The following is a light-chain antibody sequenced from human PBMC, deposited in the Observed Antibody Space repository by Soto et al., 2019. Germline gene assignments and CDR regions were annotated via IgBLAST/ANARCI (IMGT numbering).Light chain of an antibody. J-gene: IGKJ1*01. CDR1: QSVSSSY. Sequence: EIVLTQSPGTLSLSPGERATLSCRASQSVSSSYLAWYQQKPGQAPRLLIYGASSRATGIPDRFSGSGSGTDFTVTISRLEAEDFAVYYCQQYDNSPWTFGQGTKVEIK. CDR2: GAS. V-gene: IGKV3-20*01. CDR3: QQYDNSPWT.